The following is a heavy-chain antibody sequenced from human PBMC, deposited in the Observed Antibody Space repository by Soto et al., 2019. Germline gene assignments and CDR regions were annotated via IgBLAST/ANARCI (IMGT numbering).Heavy chain of an antibody. CDR1: GGSISGDYY. V-gene: IGHV4-31*03. CDR3: ARASCANHVFYGFDI. CDR2: TSYSGTT. D-gene: IGHD2-8*01. Sequence: QVQLQESDPGLVKPSQTLSLTCTVFGGSISGDYYWGWIRRHPEKGLEWIGYTSYSGTTYYNPSLKSRVSISPDTSKSQFFLNMISVNAADTAVYFCARASCANHVFYGFDIWGQGTVVTVSS. J-gene: IGHJ3*02.